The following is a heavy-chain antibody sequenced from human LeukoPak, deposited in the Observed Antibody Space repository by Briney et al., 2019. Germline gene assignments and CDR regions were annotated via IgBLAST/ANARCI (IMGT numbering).Heavy chain of an antibody. CDR2: ISYDGSNK. J-gene: IGHJ4*02. D-gene: IGHD6-13*01. Sequence: GGSLRLSCAASGFXFSSYGIHWVRQAPGKGLEWVAVISYDGSNKYYADSVKGRFTISRDNSKNTLYLQMNSLRAEDTAVYYCAIAAALDYWGQGTLVTVSS. CDR1: GFXFSSYG. CDR3: AIAAALDY. V-gene: IGHV3-30*03.